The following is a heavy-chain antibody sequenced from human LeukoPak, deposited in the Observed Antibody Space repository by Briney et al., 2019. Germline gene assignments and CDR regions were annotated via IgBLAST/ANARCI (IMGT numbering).Heavy chain of an antibody. J-gene: IGHJ4*02. CDR2: IWYDGNNK. CDR1: GFTFSTYG. CDR3: ATDQMYYYGSRSYSPFNH. D-gene: IGHD3-10*01. Sequence: GGSLRLSCAASGFTFSTYGMQWVRQAPGKGLEWVTLIWYDGNNKYYADSVKGRFTISRDNSKNTLYLQMNSLRAEDTAVYYCATDQMYYYGSRSYSPFNHWGQGTLVTVSS. V-gene: IGHV3-33*01.